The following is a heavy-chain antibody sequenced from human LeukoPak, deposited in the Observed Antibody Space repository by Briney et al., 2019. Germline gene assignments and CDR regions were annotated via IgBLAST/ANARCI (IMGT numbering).Heavy chain of an antibody. J-gene: IGHJ6*04. D-gene: IGHD5-24*01. CDR1: GYTFTSYA. Sequence: GASVKVSCKASGYTFTSYAMHWVRQAPGQRLEWMGWINAGNGNTKYSQKFQGRVTITRDTSASTAYMELSSLRSEDTAVYYCARESQFYYYYCGMDVWGKGTTVTVPS. CDR2: INAGNGNT. V-gene: IGHV1-3*01. CDR3: ARESQFYYYYCGMDV.